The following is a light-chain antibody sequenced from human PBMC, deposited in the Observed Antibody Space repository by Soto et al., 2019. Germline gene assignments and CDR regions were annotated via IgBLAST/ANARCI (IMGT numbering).Light chain of an antibody. CDR3: QQSYSTPRT. Sequence: DIQMTQSPSSLSASVGDRVTITCRASQSISSFLNWYQHKPGKAPKLLIYDASSLQSGVPSRFSGSGSGTDFTLTISSLQPEDFATYSCQQSYSTPRTFDQGTKLEI. J-gene: IGKJ2*01. CDR1: QSISSF. CDR2: DAS. V-gene: IGKV1-39*01.